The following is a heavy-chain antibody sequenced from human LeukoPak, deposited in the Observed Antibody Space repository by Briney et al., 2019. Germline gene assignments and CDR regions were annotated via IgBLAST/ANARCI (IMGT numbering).Heavy chain of an antibody. D-gene: IGHD2-15*01. V-gene: IGHV4-39*01. J-gene: IGHJ5*02. Sequence: PSETLSLTCTVSGGSISSSDYYWGWIRQPPGKGLEWIGSIYYSGSTYYNPSLKSRVTISVDTSKNQFSLKLSSVTAADTAVYYCASQDLHCSGGSCYLNWFDPWGQGTLVTVSS. CDR2: IYYSGST. CDR3: ASQDLHCSGGSCYLNWFDP. CDR1: GGSISSSDYY.